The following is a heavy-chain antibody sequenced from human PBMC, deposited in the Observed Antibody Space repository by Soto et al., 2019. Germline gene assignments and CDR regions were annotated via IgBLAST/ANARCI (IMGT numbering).Heavy chain of an antibody. Sequence: SETLSLTCTVSGGSISSYYWSWIRQPPGKGLEWIGYIYYSGSTNYNPSLKSRVTISVDTSKNQFSLKLSSVTAADTAVYYCARANYGSGKGDWFDPWGQGTLVTVSS. J-gene: IGHJ5*02. CDR2: IYYSGST. CDR3: ARANYGSGKGDWFDP. CDR1: GGSISSYY. V-gene: IGHV4-59*01. D-gene: IGHD3-10*01.